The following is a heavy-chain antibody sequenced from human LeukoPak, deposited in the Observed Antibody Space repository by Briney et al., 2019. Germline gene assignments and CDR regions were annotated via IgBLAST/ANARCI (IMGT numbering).Heavy chain of an antibody. CDR3: ARFKVVPAALYYYYGMGV. V-gene: IGHV4-31*03. D-gene: IGHD2-2*01. J-gene: IGHJ6*02. CDR1: GGSISSGGYY. Sequence: SETLSLTCTVSGGSISSGGYYWSWIRQHPGKGLEWIGYIYYSGSTYYNPSLKSRVTISVDTSKNRFSLKLSSVTAADTAVYYCARFKVVPAALYYYYGMGVWGQGTTVTVSS. CDR2: IYYSGST.